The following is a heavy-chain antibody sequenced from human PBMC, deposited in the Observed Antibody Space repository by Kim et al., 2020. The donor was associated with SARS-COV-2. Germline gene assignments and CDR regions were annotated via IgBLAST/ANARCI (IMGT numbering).Heavy chain of an antibody. J-gene: IGHJ4*02. Sequence: GGSLRLSCTASGFTFGDYAMSWFRQAPGKGLEWVGFIRSKAYGGTTEYAASVKGRFTISRDDSKSIAYLQMNSLKTEDTAVYYCTRDPGDGYNYSEVDYWGQGTLVTVSS. CDR2: IRSKAYGGTT. CDR1: GFTFGDYA. D-gene: IGHD5-12*01. CDR3: TRDPGDGYNYSEVDY. V-gene: IGHV3-49*03.